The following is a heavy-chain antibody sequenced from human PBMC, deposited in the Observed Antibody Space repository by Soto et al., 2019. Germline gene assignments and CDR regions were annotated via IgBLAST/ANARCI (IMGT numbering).Heavy chain of an antibody. CDR3: ARDAIYSSSWYFDY. CDR2: ISYYGSNK. J-gene: IGHJ4*02. Sequence: GGSLRLSCAASGFTFSSYAMHWVRQAPGKGLEWVAVISYYGSNKYYADSVKGRFTISRDNSKNTLYLQMNSLRAEDTAVYYCARDAIYSSSWYFDYWGQGTLVTVSS. CDR1: GFTFSSYA. D-gene: IGHD6-13*01. V-gene: IGHV3-30*04.